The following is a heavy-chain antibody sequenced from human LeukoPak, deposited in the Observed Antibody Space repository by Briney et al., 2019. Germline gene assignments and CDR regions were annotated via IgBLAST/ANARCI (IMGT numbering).Heavy chain of an antibody. CDR3: AKLLTDYYDSSGYYYGIDY. J-gene: IGHJ4*02. V-gene: IGHV3-23*01. CDR1: GFTFSSYA. CDR2: ISGSGGST. Sequence: GGSLRLSCAASGFTFSSYAMSWVRQAPGKGLEWVSAISGSGGSTYYADSVKGRFTISRDNSKNTLYLQMNSLRAEDTAVYYCAKLLTDYYDSSGYYYGIDYWGQGTLVTVSS. D-gene: IGHD3-22*01.